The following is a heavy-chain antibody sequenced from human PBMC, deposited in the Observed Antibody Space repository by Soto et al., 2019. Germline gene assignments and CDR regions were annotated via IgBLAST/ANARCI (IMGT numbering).Heavy chain of an antibody. V-gene: IGHV4-59*01. D-gene: IGHD3-22*01. CDR3: ARAVSGYWFDY. J-gene: IGHJ4*02. Sequence: SSETLSLTYTGSGGYIRSYYWSWGRLPPGKGLEWIGDSYYSGSTNYNPFLKSRVTISVDTSKNQFSLKLSSVTAADTAVYYCARAVSGYWFDYWGQGTLVTVSS. CDR1: GGYIRSYY. CDR2: SYYSGST.